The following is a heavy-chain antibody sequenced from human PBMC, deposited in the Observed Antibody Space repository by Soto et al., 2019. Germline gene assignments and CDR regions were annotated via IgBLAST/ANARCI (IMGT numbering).Heavy chain of an antibody. CDR3: AVHLGQNYDSLDV. Sequence: GALKGKSADSCVPFSIFVISWVRQVPGKGLEWVSAITGSGGSAYYADSVKGRFTVSRDDSKSTVFLEMSSLGAADTAAYYCAVHLGQNYDSLDVWRQGTTFTVSS. D-gene: IGHD1-7*01. CDR1: CVPFSIFV. V-gene: IGHV3-23*01. CDR2: ITGSGGSA. J-gene: IGHJ6*02.